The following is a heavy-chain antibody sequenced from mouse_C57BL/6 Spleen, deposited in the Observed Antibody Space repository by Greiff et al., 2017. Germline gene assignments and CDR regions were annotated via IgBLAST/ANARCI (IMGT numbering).Heavy chain of an antibody. D-gene: IGHD1-1*01. V-gene: IGHV1-82*01. Sequence: QVQLQQSGPELVKPGASVKISCKASGYAFSSSWMNWVKQRPGKGLEWIGRIYPGDGDTNYNGKFKGKATLTADQSSSTAYMQLSRLTSEDSAVYFCARSAFITTVVAPFDYWGQGTTLTVSS. CDR1: GYAFSSSW. CDR3: ARSAFITTVVAPFDY. J-gene: IGHJ2*01. CDR2: IYPGDGDT.